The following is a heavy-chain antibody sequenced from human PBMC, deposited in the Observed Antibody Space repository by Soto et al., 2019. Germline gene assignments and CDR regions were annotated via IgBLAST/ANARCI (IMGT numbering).Heavy chain of an antibody. V-gene: IGHV4-34*01. Sequence: PSETLSLTCAVYGGSGGSFSGYYWSWIRQPPGKGLEWIGEINHSGSTNYNPSLKSRVTISVDTSKNQFSLKLSSVTAADTAVYYCARHNYDSSAYYHSYYGMDVWGQGTTVT. CDR2: INHSGST. CDR3: ARHNYDSSAYYHSYYGMDV. CDR1: GGSGGSFSGYY. D-gene: IGHD3-22*01. J-gene: IGHJ6*02.